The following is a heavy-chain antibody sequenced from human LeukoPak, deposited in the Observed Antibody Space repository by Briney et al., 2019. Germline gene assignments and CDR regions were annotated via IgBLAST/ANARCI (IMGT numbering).Heavy chain of an antibody. Sequence: GGSLRLSCAAPGFTFSSYDMHWVRQAPGKGLEWVSVIDTADKSYYSGSVKGRFTISRENAKNSLYLQMNSLRAGDTAVYYCVRDGNLAAPYGMDVWGQGTTVTVSS. CDR3: VRDGNLAAPYGMDV. V-gene: IGHV3-13*01. CDR1: GFTFSSYD. D-gene: IGHD6-13*01. CDR2: IDTADKS. J-gene: IGHJ6*02.